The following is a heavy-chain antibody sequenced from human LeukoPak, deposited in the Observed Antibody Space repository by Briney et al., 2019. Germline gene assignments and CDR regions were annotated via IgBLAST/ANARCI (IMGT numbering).Heavy chain of an antibody. CDR3: AKWSWYWSWLDP. CDR2: ISGSGGST. CDR1: GFTFSSYA. Sequence: PGGSLRLSCAASGFTFSSYAMSWVRQAPGKGLEWVSAISGSGGSTYYADSVKGRFTIARDNSKNTLYLQMNSLRAEDTAVYYCAKWSWYWSWLDPWGQGTLVTVSS. V-gene: IGHV3-23*01. J-gene: IGHJ5*02. D-gene: IGHD6-13*01.